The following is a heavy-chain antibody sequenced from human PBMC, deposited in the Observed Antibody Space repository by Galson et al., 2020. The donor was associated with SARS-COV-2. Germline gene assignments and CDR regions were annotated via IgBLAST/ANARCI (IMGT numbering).Heavy chain of an antibody. CDR1: GYTFTSYG. V-gene: IGHV1-18*01. J-gene: IGHJ6*02. D-gene: IGHD2-2*02. Sequence: ASVKVSCKASGYTFTSYGISWVRQAPGQGLAWMGWISAYNGNTNYAQKLQGRVTMTTDTSTRTAYMELRSLRSDDTAVYYCARVGDIVVVPAAINGMDVWGQGTTVTVSS. CDR3: ARVGDIVVVPAAINGMDV. CDR2: ISAYNGNT.